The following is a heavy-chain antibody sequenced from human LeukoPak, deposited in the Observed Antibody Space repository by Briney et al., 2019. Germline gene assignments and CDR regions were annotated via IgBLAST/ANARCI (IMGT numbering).Heavy chain of an antibody. D-gene: IGHD6-13*01. J-gene: IGHJ4*02. CDR3: ARDSRQQLPH. Sequence: GGSLRLSCAAYGFTFSNYAMTWVRQAPGKGLGWVSYISSSSTVIYYADSVKGRFNINRDNGKSSLYLQLSSLRAEDMAVYYCARDSRQQLPHWGQGTLVTVSS. CDR2: ISSSSTVI. CDR1: GFTFSNYA. V-gene: IGHV3-48*01.